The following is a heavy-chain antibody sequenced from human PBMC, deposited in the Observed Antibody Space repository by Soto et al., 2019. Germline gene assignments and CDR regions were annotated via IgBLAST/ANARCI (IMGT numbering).Heavy chain of an antibody. CDR1: GFTFGDYA. V-gene: IGHV3-49*04. Sequence: GGSLRLSCTASGFTFGDYAMSWVRQAPGKGLEWVGFIRSKAYGGTTEYAASVKGRFTISRDDSKSIAYLQMNSLKTEDTAVYYCASHYFDYWGQGTLVTVSS. J-gene: IGHJ4*02. CDR3: ASHYFDY. CDR2: IRSKAYGGTT.